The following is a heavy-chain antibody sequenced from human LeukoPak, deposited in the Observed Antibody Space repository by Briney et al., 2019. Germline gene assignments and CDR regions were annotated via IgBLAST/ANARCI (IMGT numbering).Heavy chain of an antibody. J-gene: IGHJ6*03. CDR1: GFTFSSYW. D-gene: IGHD3-10*01. Sequence: GGSLRLSCAASGFTFSSYWMSWVRQAPGKGLEWVANIKQDGSEKYYVDSVKGRFTISRDNAKNSLYLQMNSLRAEDTAVYYCAREYYGSGSYYYYYMDVWGKGTTVTVSS. CDR3: AREYYGSGSYYYYYMDV. CDR2: IKQDGSEK. V-gene: IGHV3-7*01.